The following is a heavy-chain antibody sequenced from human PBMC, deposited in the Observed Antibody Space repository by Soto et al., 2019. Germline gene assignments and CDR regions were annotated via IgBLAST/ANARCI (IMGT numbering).Heavy chain of an antibody. CDR1: GASISGFY. CDR2: IYATGTT. J-gene: IGHJ5*02. Sequence: SETLSLTCTVSGASISGFYWSWIRKSAGKGLEWIGRIYATGTTDXNHSLKSRVMMSVDTSKKQFSLKLRSVTAADTAVYYCGGXPYHYAWGIYRPRWFXPWGQGTLVTVSS. CDR3: GGXPYHYAWGIYRPRWFXP. V-gene: IGHV4-4*07. D-gene: IGHD3-16*02.